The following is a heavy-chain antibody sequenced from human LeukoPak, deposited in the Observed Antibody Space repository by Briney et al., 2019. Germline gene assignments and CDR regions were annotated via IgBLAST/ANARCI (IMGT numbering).Heavy chain of an antibody. Sequence: GRSLRLSCAASGFTFDDYAMHWVRQAPGKGLEWVSGISWNSGSIGYADSVKGRFTISRDNAKNSLYLQMNSLRAGDTALYYCAKALLHYDILTGPDYWGQGTLVTVSS. V-gene: IGHV3-9*01. CDR1: GFTFDDYA. CDR2: ISWNSGSI. J-gene: IGHJ4*02. D-gene: IGHD3-9*01. CDR3: AKALLHYDILTGPDY.